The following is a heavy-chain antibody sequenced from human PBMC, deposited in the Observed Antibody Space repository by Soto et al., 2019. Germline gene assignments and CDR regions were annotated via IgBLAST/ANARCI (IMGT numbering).Heavy chain of an antibody. J-gene: IGHJ4*02. CDR2: VSHDGRNT. D-gene: IGHD6-19*01. CDR3: AKGGRQWLVTSDFNY. CDR1: GFTFSDYA. Sequence: VQLVESGGGVVQPGRSLRLSCAASGFTFSDYAMHWVRQAPGKGLEWVAVVSHDGRNTHYADSVKGRFTISRDSSKNTVSLEMTRLRAGDTAVYYCAKGGRQWLVTSDFNYWGQGALVTVSS. V-gene: IGHV3-30*18.